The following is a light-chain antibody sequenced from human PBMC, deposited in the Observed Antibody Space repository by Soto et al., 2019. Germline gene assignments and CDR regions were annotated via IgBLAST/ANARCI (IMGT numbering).Light chain of an antibody. CDR1: QSVGSNF. Sequence: IVLTQSPGTLSLSPGERATLSCRASQSVGSNFLAWYQQKRGQAPRILIYAASNRASGIPDRFSGSGSGSDFTLPIRRLEPEDFAVYYCQQYGSPPWAFGQGTRVEI. CDR2: AAS. CDR3: QQYGSPPWA. J-gene: IGKJ1*01. V-gene: IGKV3-20*01.